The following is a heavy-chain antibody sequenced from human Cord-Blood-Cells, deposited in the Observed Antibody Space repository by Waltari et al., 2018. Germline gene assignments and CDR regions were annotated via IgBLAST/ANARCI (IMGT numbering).Heavy chain of an antibody. Sequence: QVQLQESGPGLVKPSETLSLTCTVSGGSISSYYWSWIRQPPGKGLEWIGYIYYSGSTNYNPSLKSRVTISVDTSKNQFSLKLSSVTAADTAVYYFARDFQRYGIVGATGAFDIWGQGTMVTVSS. J-gene: IGHJ3*02. CDR1: GGSISSYY. V-gene: IGHV4-59*01. CDR3: ARDFQRYGIVGATGAFDI. CDR2: IYYSGST. D-gene: IGHD1-26*01.